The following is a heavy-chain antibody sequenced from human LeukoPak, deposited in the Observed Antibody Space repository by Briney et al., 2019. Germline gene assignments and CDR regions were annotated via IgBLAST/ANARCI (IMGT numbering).Heavy chain of an antibody. Sequence: GGSLRLSCAASGFTFSSHWMSWVRQAPGKGLERVSTISGSGENIYFADSMKGRFTISRDNSKNSLSLQLNSLRAEDTATYYCARLQGPYEQWLPFDHWGQGTLVTVSS. J-gene: IGHJ4*02. D-gene: IGHD5-18*01. V-gene: IGHV3-23*01. CDR3: ARLQGPYEQWLPFDH. CDR2: ISGSGENI. CDR1: GFTFSSHW.